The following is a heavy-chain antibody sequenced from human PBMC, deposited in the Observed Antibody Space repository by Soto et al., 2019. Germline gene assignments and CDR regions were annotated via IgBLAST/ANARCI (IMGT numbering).Heavy chain of an antibody. V-gene: IGHV1-69*13. D-gene: IGHD3-3*01. CDR3: ARKPIFGVVNYYYYGMDV. CDR1: GVSFSSYS. Sequence: ASVKVCWKESGVSFSSYSRSWVQHATGQGLEWMGGIIPIFGTANYAQKFQGRVTITADESTSTAYMELSSLRSEDTAVYYCARKPIFGVVNYYYYGMDVWGQGTTVTVSS. CDR2: IIPIFGTA. J-gene: IGHJ6*02.